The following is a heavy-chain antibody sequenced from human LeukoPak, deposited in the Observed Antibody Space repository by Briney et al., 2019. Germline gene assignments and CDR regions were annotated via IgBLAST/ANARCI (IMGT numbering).Heavy chain of an antibody. V-gene: IGHV4-34*01. D-gene: IGHD3-10*01. J-gene: IGHJ3*02. CDR1: GGSFSGYY. CDR3: ARDKDARWFDAFDI. CDR2: INHSGST. Sequence: PSETLSLTCAVYGGSFSGYYWSWIRQPPGKGLEWIGEINHSGSTYYSPSLKSRVTMSVDTSKNQFSLKLSSVTAADTAVYYCARDKDARWFDAFDIWGQGTMVTVSS.